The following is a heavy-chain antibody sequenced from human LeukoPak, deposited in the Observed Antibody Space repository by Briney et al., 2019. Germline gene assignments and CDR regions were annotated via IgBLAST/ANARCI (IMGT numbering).Heavy chain of an antibody. Sequence: GGSLRLSCAASGFTFSSHAMSWVRQAPGRGLEWVSGISGSGDSTYYADSVKGRFTISRDNSKNTLYLQMNSLRAEDTALYYCAKREQQLIIQPFDYWGRGTLVTVSS. V-gene: IGHV3-23*01. CDR3: AKREQQLIIQPFDY. D-gene: IGHD6-13*01. J-gene: IGHJ4*02. CDR2: ISGSGDST. CDR1: GFTFSSHA.